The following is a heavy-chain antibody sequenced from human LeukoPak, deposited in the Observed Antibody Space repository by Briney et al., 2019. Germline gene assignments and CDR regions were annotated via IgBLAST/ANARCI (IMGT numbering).Heavy chain of an antibody. CDR2: PYNAGST. Sequence: GGSLRLSCVASGFIVSNNYMSWVRQAPGKGLEWASVPYNAGSTYYADSVKGRFTISRDNSKNTLYLQMNSLRAEDTAVYYCASPFSAGGQGTLVTVSS. D-gene: IGHD3-10*01. CDR1: GFIVSNNY. J-gene: IGHJ4*02. CDR3: ASPFSA. V-gene: IGHV3-53*05.